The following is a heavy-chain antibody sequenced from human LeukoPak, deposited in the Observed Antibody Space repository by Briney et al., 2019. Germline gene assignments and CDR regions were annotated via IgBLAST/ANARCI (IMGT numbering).Heavy chain of an antibody. CDR1: GGSISSDY. D-gene: IGHD3-9*01. V-gene: IGHV4-59*08. J-gene: IGHJ5*02. Sequence: SETLSLTCTVSGGSISSDYWSWIRQPPGKGLEWIGYIYYSGSTNYNPSLKSRVTISVDTSKNQFPLKLSFVTAADTAVYYCARTSPYYDILTGYPSARFDPWGQGTLVTVSS. CDR2: IYYSGST. CDR3: ARTSPYYDILTGYPSARFDP.